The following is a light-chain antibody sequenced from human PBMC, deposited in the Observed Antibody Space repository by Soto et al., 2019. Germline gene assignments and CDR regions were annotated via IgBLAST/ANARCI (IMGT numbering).Light chain of an antibody. CDR2: GAS. Sequence: ELVMTQSPATLSASPGERATLFCRASQSVITNVAWYQQKPGQAPRLLIYGASTRATGIPARFSGSGSGTEFTLTISSLQSEDFAVYYCQHYNHWPMYTFGQGTKVEIK. J-gene: IGKJ2*01. V-gene: IGKV3-15*01. CDR3: QHYNHWPMYT. CDR1: QSVITN.